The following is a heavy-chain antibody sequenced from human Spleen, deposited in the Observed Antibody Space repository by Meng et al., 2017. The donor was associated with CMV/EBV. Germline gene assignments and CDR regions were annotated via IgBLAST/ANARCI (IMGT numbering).Heavy chain of an antibody. CDR3: ARNSIVGATPNWFDP. V-gene: IGHV3-11*04. Sequence: GGSLRLSCAASGFTFSDYYMNWIRQAPGKGLEWVSYISSSGSTIYYADSVKGRFTISRDNAKNSLYLQMNSLRAEDTAVYYCARNSIVGATPNWFDPWGQGTLVTVSS. CDR2: ISSSGSTI. J-gene: IGHJ5*02. CDR1: GFTFSDYY. D-gene: IGHD1-26*01.